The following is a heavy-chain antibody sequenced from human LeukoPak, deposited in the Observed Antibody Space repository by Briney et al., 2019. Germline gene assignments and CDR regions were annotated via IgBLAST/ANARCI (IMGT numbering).Heavy chain of an antibody. CDR3: ARDYRRVSRTGPDY. V-gene: IGHV3-48*04. CDR2: ISSSSSTI. CDR1: GFTFSSYS. D-gene: IGHD3-16*02. J-gene: IGHJ4*02. Sequence: GGSLRLSCAASGFTFSSYSMNWVRQAPGKGLEWVSYISSSSSTIYYADSVKGRFTISRDNAKNSLYLQMNSLRAEDTAVYYCARDYRRVSRTGPDYWGQGTLVTVSS.